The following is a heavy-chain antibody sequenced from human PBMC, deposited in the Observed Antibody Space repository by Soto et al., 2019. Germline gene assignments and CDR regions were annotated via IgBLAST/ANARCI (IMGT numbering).Heavy chain of an antibody. CDR1: GFNFNSYT. CDR3: ARWSYLDY. V-gene: IGHV3-23*01. D-gene: IGHD3-3*01. CDR2: ISGSDGKT. Sequence: GGSLRLSCAASGFNFNSYTINWVRQAPGKGLEWVSTISGSDGKTFYADSVKGRFSISRDTSQSTLYLQMNSLRADDTAMYYCARWSYLDYWGQGTRVTVSS. J-gene: IGHJ4*02.